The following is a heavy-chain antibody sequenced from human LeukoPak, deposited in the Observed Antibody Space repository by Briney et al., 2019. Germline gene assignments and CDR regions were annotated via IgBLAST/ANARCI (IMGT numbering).Heavy chain of an antibody. D-gene: IGHD1-26*01. J-gene: IGHJ4*02. CDR3: ARDRAASGSYVFGS. V-gene: IGHV4-59*01. CDR1: GGSISTFY. Sequence: SETLSLTCTVSGGSISTFYWNWIRQPPGKGLEWIGYIHNSGSTYYHASLKSRVTISLDMSKNQLSLRLSSVTAADTDVYYCARDRAASGSYVFGSWGQGSLVTVSS. CDR2: IHNSGST.